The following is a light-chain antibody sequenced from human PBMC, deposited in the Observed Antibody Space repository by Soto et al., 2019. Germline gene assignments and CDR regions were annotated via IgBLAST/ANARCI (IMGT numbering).Light chain of an antibody. CDR2: AAS. J-gene: IGKJ1*01. CDR1: QNINNY. V-gene: IGKV1-39*01. Sequence: DIQMTQSPSSLSASVGDRVTITCRAGQNINNYLNWFRQQPGKAPELLIYAASSLQSGVPSRFSASGSGTDFTLTISSLRPEDFATYYCQQSYNTPWTFGHGTRVEIK. CDR3: QQSYNTPWT.